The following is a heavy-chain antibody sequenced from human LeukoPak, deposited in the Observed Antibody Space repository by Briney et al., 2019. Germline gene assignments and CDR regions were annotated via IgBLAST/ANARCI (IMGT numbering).Heavy chain of an antibody. CDR2: IYPGDSDT. CDR3: ARRKYEHLSAFDY. D-gene: IGHD2-2*01. CDR1: GYNFTSYW. J-gene: IGHJ4*02. V-gene: IGHV5-51*01. Sequence: GESLKISCKGSGYNFTSYWIGWVRQMPGKGLEWMGSIYPGDSDTRNSPSLQGQVTISADKSISTAYLQWSSLKASDTAIYYCARRKYEHLSAFDYWGQGTLVTVSS.